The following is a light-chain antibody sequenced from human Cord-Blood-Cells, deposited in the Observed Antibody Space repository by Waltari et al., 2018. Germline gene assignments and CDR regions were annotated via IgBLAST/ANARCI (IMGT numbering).Light chain of an antibody. CDR3: QQSYSTPFT. CDR1: QSISSY. V-gene: IGKV1-39*01. J-gene: IGKJ3*01. Sequence: DIQMTQSPSSLSASVGDRCTITCRASQSISSYLNWYQQKPGKAPKLLIYAASSLQSGVPSRFSGSGSGTDFTLTISSLQPEDFATYYCQQSYSTPFTFGPGTKVDIK. CDR2: AAS.